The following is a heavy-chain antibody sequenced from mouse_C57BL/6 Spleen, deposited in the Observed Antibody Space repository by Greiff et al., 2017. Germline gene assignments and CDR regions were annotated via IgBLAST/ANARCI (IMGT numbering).Heavy chain of an antibody. CDR3: ARDLYDYGRSPYYAMDY. J-gene: IGHJ4*01. CDR2: ISDGGSYT. D-gene: IGHD1-1*01. Sequence: DVMLVESGGGLVKPGGSLKLSCAASGFTFSSYAMSWVRQTPEQRLAWVATISDGGSYTYYPDNVKGRFTISRDNAKNNRYLQMSHLKSEDTARYYCARDLYDYGRSPYYAMDYGGQGTSVTVAS. V-gene: IGHV5-4*01. CDR1: GFTFSSYA.